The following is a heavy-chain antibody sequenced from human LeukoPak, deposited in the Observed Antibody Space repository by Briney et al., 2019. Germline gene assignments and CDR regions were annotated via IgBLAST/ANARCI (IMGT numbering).Heavy chain of an antibody. CDR3: ARDGVRQWLVRPMDY. CDR2: ISSTSTYI. J-gene: IGHJ4*02. Sequence: GSLRLSCAASGFTFSIYSMNWVRQAPGKGLEWVSSISSTSTYIYYADSVKGRFTISRDNAKNSLYLQMNSLRAEDTAVYYCARDGVRQWLVRPMDYWGQGTLVTVSS. V-gene: IGHV3-21*01. D-gene: IGHD6-19*01. CDR1: GFTFSIYS.